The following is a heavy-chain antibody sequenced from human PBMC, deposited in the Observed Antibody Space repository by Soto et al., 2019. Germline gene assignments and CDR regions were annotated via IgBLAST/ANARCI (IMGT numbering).Heavy chain of an antibody. CDR1: GGSISRYY. V-gene: IGHV4-59*01. CDR3: ARVASGYYDILTGYSNWFDP. D-gene: IGHD3-9*01. Sequence: SETLSLTCTVSGGSISRYYWSWIRQPPGKVLEWIGYIYYSGSTNYNPSLKSRVTISVDTSKNQFSLKLSSVTAADTAVYYCARVASGYYDILTGYSNWFDPWGQGTLVTVS. J-gene: IGHJ5*02. CDR2: IYYSGST.